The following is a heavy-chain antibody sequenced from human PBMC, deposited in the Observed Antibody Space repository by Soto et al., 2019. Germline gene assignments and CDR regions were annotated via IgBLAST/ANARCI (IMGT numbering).Heavy chain of an antibody. V-gene: IGHV1-69*02. CDR1: GGTFSSYT. D-gene: IGHD1-1*01. CDR3: ARGSRSRTVDY. J-gene: IGHJ4*02. Sequence: QVQLVQSGAEVKKPGSSVKVSCKASGGTFSSYTISWVRQAPGQGLEWMGRIIPILGIANYAQKFQGRVTITADKSTSTAYMELSSLRSEDTAVYYCARGSRSRTVDYWGQGTLVIVSS. CDR2: IIPILGIA.